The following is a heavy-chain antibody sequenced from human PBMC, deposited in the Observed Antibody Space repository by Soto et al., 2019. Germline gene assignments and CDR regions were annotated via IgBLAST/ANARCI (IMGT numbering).Heavy chain of an antibody. V-gene: IGHV3-30*18. Sequence: HVQLVESGGGVVQPGRSLRLSCGASGFTFSSYGMHWVRQAPGKGLEWVAVISYDGSNKYYGDSVKGRFTISRDNSKNTLYLQLNSLRTEDTATYYCAKDLDVVVPASNYYYYFGMDVWGQGTPVPVSS. J-gene: IGHJ6*02. CDR3: AKDLDVVVPASNYYYYFGMDV. CDR1: GFTFSSYG. CDR2: ISYDGSNK. D-gene: IGHD2-2*01.